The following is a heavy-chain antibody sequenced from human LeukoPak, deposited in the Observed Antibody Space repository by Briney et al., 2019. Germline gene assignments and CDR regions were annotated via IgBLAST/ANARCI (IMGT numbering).Heavy chain of an antibody. CDR3: ARVSSHWYFDY. Sequence: GGSLRLSCAASGFTVSSNYMSWVRQAAEKGLEWVSVIYSGGSTYYADSVKGRFTISRDNSKNTLYLQMNSLRAEDTAVYYCARVSSHWYFDYWGQGTLVTVSS. CDR1: GFTVSSNY. D-gene: IGHD3-16*02. CDR2: IYSGGST. V-gene: IGHV3-53*01. J-gene: IGHJ4*02.